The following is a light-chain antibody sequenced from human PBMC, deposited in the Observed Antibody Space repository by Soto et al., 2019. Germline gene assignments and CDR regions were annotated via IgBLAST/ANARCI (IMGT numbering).Light chain of an antibody. CDR1: SSDVGSYNR. J-gene: IGLJ2*01. V-gene: IGLV2-18*02. CDR3: SSYTSNSTLV. CDR2: EVS. Sequence: QLVLTQPPSVSGSPGQSVTISCTGTSSDVGSYNRVSWYQQPPGTAPKLMIYEVSNRPSGVPDRFSGSKSGNTASLTISGLQAEDEADYYCSSYTSNSTLVFGGGTKLTVL.